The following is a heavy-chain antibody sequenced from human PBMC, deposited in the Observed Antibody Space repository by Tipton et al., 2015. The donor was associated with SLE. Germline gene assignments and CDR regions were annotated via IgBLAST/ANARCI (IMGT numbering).Heavy chain of an antibody. D-gene: IGHD6-19*01. V-gene: IGHV3-30*02. CDR1: GFTFSSYG. CDR3: AKNQIRKYSSGWYQDY. Sequence: SGFTFSSYGMHWVRQAPGKGLEWVAFIRYDGSNKYYADSVKGRFTISRDNSKNTLYLQMNSLRAEDTAVYYCAKNQIRKYSSGWYQDYWGQGTLVTVSS. J-gene: IGHJ4*02. CDR2: IRYDGSNK.